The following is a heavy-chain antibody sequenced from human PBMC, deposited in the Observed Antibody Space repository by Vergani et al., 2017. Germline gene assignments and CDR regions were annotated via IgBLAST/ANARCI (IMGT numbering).Heavy chain of an antibody. CDR3: ARDSSGIAAAGPKQNYYGMDV. CDR2: ISAYNGNT. D-gene: IGHD6-13*01. V-gene: IGHV1-18*01. Sequence: QVQLVQSGAEVKKPGASVKVSCKASGYTFTSYGISWVRQAPGQGLEWMGWISAYNGNTNYAQKLQGRVTMTTDTSTITAYMELRSLRSDDTAVYYCARDSSGIAAAGPKQNYYGMDVWGQGTTVTVSS. J-gene: IGHJ6*02. CDR1: GYTFTSYG.